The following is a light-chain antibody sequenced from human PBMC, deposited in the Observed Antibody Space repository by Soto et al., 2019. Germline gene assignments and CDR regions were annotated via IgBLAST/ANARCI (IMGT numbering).Light chain of an antibody. J-gene: IGLJ1*01. CDR1: SSDVGGYNY. CDR2: EVS. CDR3: TSYKSRSTPV. Sequence: QSALTQPASVSGSPGQAITISCTGTSSDVGGYNYVSWYQQHPGKAPKLMIYEVSNRPSGVSDRFSGSKSGNTASLTISGLQDEEEADYSCTSYKSRSTPVFGTGTKVTVL. V-gene: IGLV2-14*01.